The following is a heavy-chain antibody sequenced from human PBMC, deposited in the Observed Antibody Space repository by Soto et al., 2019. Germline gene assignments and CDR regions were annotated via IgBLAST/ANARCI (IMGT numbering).Heavy chain of an antibody. CDR1: GFTFSRYW. CDR2: INGDGSRI. Sequence: EVQLVASGGGLVQPGGSLRLSCEATGFTFSRYWMHWVRQVPGAGLEWVSRINGDGSRITYTDSMKGRFTISRDNAKNTLYLQMNSLRDEDTAVYYCASYLENDGNYYMHVWGKGTTVTVSS. V-gene: IGHV3-74*01. J-gene: IGHJ6*03. D-gene: IGHD3-3*01. CDR3: ASYLENDGNYYMHV.